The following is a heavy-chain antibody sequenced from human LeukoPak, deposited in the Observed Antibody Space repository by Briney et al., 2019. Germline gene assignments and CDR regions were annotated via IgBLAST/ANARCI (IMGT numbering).Heavy chain of an antibody. D-gene: IGHD2-2*01. J-gene: IGHJ4*02. CDR2: IYYSGST. CDR3: ARYASGPTDY. V-gene: IGHV4-59*12. CDR1: GGSISSYY. Sequence: PSETLSLTCTVSGGSISSYYWSWIRQPPGKGLEWIGYIYYSGSTNYNPSLKNRVTISLDTSKNHFSLQLGSVTAADTAVYYCARYASGPTDYWGQGTLVTVSS.